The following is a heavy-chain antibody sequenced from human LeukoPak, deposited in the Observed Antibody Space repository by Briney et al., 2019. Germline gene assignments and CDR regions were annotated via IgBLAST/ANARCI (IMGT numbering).Heavy chain of an antibody. CDR1: GYSFTNYG. D-gene: IGHD6-19*01. Sequence: GASVKVSCKTSGYSFTNYGMNWVRQAPGQGLEWMGWINTKTGNPTYAQTFTGRFVFSLDTSVSTAYLQISSLKAEDTAVYYCARGLAVAGTGDFDYWGQGTLVAVSS. CDR2: INTKTGNP. CDR3: ARGLAVAGTGDFDY. J-gene: IGHJ4*02. V-gene: IGHV7-4-1*02.